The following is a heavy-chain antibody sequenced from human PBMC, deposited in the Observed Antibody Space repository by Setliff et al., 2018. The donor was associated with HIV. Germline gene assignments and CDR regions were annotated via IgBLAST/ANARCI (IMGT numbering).Heavy chain of an antibody. CDR2: IYSNGNT. Sequence: SETLSLTCTVSGGSINYYYWNWIRQPAGKGLEWLGRIYSNGNTNFNPSLKSRINMSVDMSKNQVSMKLTSVTAADTALYYCSGYYFGSASRNFYQFMDVWGKGTTVTVSS. V-gene: IGHV4-4*07. CDR3: SGYYFGSASRNFYQFMDV. J-gene: IGHJ6*03. D-gene: IGHD3-10*01. CDR1: GGSINYYY.